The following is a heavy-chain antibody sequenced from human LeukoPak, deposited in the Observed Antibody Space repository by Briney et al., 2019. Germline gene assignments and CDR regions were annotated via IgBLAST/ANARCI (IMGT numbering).Heavy chain of an antibody. D-gene: IGHD3-10*01. V-gene: IGHV4-4*07. CDR1: GGSISSYY. CDR2: IYTSGST. Sequence: SETLSLTCTVSGGSISSYYWSWIRQPAGKGLEWIGRIYTSGSTNYNPSLKSRVTMSVDTFKNQFSLKLSSVTAADTAVYYCARGGYGSGSYHFDYWGQGTLVTVSS. J-gene: IGHJ4*02. CDR3: ARGGYGSGSYHFDY.